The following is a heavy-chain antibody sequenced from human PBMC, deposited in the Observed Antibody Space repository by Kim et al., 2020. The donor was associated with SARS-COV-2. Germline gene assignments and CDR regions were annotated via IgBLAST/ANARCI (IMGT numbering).Heavy chain of an antibody. D-gene: IGHD6-13*01. Sequence: VKGQFTNARDKSKNTLYLQMNSLRAEDTAVYYCAKREGVAAAGPYYFDYWGQGTLVTVSS. J-gene: IGHJ4*02. CDR3: AKREGVAAAGPYYFDY. V-gene: IGHV3-23*01.